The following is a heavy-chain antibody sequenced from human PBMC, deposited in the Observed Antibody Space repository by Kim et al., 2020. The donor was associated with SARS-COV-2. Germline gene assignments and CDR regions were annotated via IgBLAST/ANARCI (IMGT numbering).Heavy chain of an antibody. J-gene: IGHJ4*02. D-gene: IGHD2-2*01. CDR3: AREEVPAAPIDY. CDR2: IWYDGSNK. CDR1: GFTFSSYG. V-gene: IGHV3-33*01. Sequence: GGSLRLSCAASGFTFSSYGMHWVRQAPGKGLEWVAVIWYDGSNKYYADSVKGRFTISRDNSKNTLYLQMNSLRAEDTAVYYCAREEVPAAPIDYWGQGTLVTVSS.